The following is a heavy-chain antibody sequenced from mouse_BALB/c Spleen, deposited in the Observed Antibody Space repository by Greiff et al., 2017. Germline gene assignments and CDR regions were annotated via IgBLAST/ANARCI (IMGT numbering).Heavy chain of an antibody. CDR1: GYSITSGYY. V-gene: IGHV3-6*02. D-gene: IGHD2-10*01. CDR2: ISYDGSN. J-gene: IGHJ4*01. CDR3: ATYYGNYYYAMDY. Sequence: EVQLQQSGPGLVKPSQSLSLTCSVTGYSITSGYYWNWIRQLPGNKLEWMGYISYDGSNNYNPSLQNRISITRDTSKNQFFLKLNSVTTEDTATYYCATYYGNYYYAMDYGGQGTSVTVAA.